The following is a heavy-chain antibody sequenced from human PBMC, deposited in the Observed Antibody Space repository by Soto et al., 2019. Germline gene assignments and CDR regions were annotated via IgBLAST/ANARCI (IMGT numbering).Heavy chain of an antibody. J-gene: IGHJ6*02. Sequence: SETLSLTCTVSGGSISSGGYYWSWIRQHPGKGLEWIGYIYYSGGTYYNPSLKSRVTISVDTSKNQFSLKLSSVTAADTAVYYCARDSLAYDSSGYHYYYYGMDVWGQGTTVTVSS. D-gene: IGHD3-22*01. CDR2: IYYSGGT. CDR3: ARDSLAYDSSGYHYYYYGMDV. CDR1: GGSISSGGYY. V-gene: IGHV4-31*03.